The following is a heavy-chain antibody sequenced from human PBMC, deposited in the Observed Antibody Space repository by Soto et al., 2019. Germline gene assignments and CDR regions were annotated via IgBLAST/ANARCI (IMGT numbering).Heavy chain of an antibody. J-gene: IGHJ6*02. Sequence: PGGSLRLSCAASGFTFSSDSMNWVRQAPGKGLEWVSYISSSSNTIYYADSVKGRFTISRDNAKNSLYLQMNSLRAEDTAVYYSASTRRDGYNNYYYYYGMDVWGQGTTVTVSS. CDR2: ISSSSNTI. CDR1: GFTFSSDS. CDR3: ASTRRDGYNNYYYYYGMDV. V-gene: IGHV3-48*04. D-gene: IGHD5-12*01.